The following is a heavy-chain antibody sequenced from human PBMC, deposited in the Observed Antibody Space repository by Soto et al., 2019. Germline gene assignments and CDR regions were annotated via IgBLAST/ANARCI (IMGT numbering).Heavy chain of an antibody. J-gene: IGHJ4*02. Sequence: GSLRLPCASSGHTLRRYSMNWARQAPREALEGVSAIRSTTNYIYYGDSMKDRFTISRDNAQHTLHLEMNSLTAQHTPMYHSPRESEDLTSNFDYWGQGTPVTVSS. V-gene: IGHV3-21*06. CDR3: PRESEDLTSNFDY. CDR2: IRSTTNYI. CDR1: GHTLRRYS.